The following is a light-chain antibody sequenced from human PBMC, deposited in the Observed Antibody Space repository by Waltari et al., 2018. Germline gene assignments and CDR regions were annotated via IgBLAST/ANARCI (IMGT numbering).Light chain of an antibody. J-gene: IGKJ1*01. V-gene: IGKV1-39*01. CDR2: AAS. CDR1: QSISSY. CDR3: QQSYSTPRT. Sequence: DIQMTQSPSSLSASVGDRVTITCRASQSISSYLNWYQQKPGKAPKRLNYAASSLQSGVPSRFSGSGSGTDFTLTISSLQPEDFATYYCQQSYSTPRTFGQGTKVEIK.